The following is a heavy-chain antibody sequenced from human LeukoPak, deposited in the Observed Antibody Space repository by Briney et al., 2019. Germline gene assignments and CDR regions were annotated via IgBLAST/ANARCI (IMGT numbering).Heavy chain of an antibody. J-gene: IGHJ5*02. CDR3: ARAAAAVYWFDP. CDR1: GYTLTGYY. Sequence: ASVKVSCKASGYTLTGYYMHWVRQAPGQGLEWMGWINPNSGGTNYARKFQGWVTMTRDTSISTAYMELSRLRSDDTAVYYCARAAAAVYWFDPWGQGTLVTVSS. D-gene: IGHD6-13*01. V-gene: IGHV1-2*04. CDR2: INPNSGGT.